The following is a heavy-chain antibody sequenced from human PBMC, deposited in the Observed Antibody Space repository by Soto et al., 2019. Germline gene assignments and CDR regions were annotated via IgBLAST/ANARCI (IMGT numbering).Heavy chain of an antibody. D-gene: IGHD5-12*01. CDR2: VYVSDSEA. J-gene: IGHJ3*01. V-gene: IGHV5-51*01. CDR3: ARRGTLSGRDAFDV. CDR1: GYYSSSYW. Sequence: GESLKISCRGSGYYSSSYWIAWVRQMSGKGLEWVGSVYVSDSEAKYSPSFQGQVTISADKYTNTAYLYWSSLKASDTAMYYCARRGTLSGRDAFDVWGEGTMVTVSS.